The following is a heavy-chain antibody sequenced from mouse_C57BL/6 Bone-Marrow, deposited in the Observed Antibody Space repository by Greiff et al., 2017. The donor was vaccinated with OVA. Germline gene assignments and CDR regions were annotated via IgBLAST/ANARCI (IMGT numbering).Heavy chain of an antibody. CDR1: GYTFTSYW. CDR2: IDPSDSYT. V-gene: IGHV1-69*01. D-gene: IGHD1-1*01. CDR3: AILITTVVD. J-gene: IGHJ2*01. Sequence: QVQLKQPGAELVMPGASVKLSCKASGYTFTSYWMHWVKQRPGQGLEWIGEIDPSDSYTNYNQKFKGKSTLTVDKSSSTAYMQLSSLTSEDSAVYYCAILITTVVDWGQGTTLTVAS.